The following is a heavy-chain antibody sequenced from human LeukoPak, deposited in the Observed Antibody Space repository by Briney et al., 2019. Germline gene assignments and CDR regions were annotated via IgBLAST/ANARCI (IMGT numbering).Heavy chain of an antibody. CDR1: GFTFSSYW. CDR2: IHSDGSST. Sequence: GGSLRLSCAASGFTFSSYWMHWVRQAPGKGLVWVSRIHSDGSSTSYADSVKGRFTISRDNAKNTLYLQMNSLRAEDTAVYYCARCITFFGVVYYYYMDVWGKGTTVTVSS. CDR3: ARCITFFGVVYYYYMDV. J-gene: IGHJ6*03. D-gene: IGHD3-3*01. V-gene: IGHV3-74*01.